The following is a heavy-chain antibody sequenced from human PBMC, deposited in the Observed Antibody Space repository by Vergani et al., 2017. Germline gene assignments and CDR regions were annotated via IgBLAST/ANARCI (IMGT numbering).Heavy chain of an antibody. CDR3: ARAPRLSSGWYAGWFDL. D-gene: IGHD6-19*01. J-gene: IGHJ5*02. V-gene: IGHV1-2*02. Sequence: QVQLVQSGAEVKKSGASVKVSCKTSGYTFSAYYMHWVRQAPGKGLEWMGWINCNSGGTKYAQKFEGRVTMTRDTSINTAYRVLSRLRSDDTAMYFCARAPRLSSGWYAGWFDLWGQGTLVTVSS. CDR2: INCNSGGT. CDR1: GYTFSAYY.